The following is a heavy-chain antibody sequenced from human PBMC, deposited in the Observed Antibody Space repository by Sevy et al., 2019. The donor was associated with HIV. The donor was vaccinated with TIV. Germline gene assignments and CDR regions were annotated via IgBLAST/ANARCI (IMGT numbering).Heavy chain of an antibody. CDR3: VRADTFAVAQPEYHFDS. CDR1: AFAISSYI. J-gene: IGHJ4*02. CDR2: VSISGGDT. D-gene: IGHD6-6*01. V-gene: IGHV3-21*04. Sequence: GGSLRLSCGVSAFAISSYIMNWVRQAPGRGLEWVSGVSISGGDTFYADSVRGRFTIARDTTKNTLFLQMNNLRVEDTATYYCVRADTFAVAQPEYHFDSWGQGTLVTVSS.